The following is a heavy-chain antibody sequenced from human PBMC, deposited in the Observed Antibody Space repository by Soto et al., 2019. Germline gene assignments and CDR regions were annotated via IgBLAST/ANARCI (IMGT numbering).Heavy chain of an antibody. Sequence: ASVKVSCKASGYTFTGYYMHWVRQAPGQGLEWMGWINPNSGGTNYAQKFQGWVTMTRDTSISTAYMELSRLRSDDTAVYYCARELRIAARPGKNYYYYGMDVWGQGTKVTVSS. CDR2: INPNSGGT. CDR1: GYTFTGYY. CDR3: ARELRIAARPGKNYYYYGMDV. J-gene: IGHJ6*02. D-gene: IGHD6-6*01. V-gene: IGHV1-2*04.